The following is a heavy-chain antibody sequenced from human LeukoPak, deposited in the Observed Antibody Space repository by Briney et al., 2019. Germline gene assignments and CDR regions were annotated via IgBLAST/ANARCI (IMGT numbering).Heavy chain of an antibody. D-gene: IGHD5-12*01. CDR1: EYTFTSYD. V-gene: IGHV1-2*02. J-gene: IGHJ6*03. CDR3: ARVVANYYYYYMDV. Sequence: GASVKVSCKASEYTFTSYDINWVRQATGQGLEWMGWINPNSGGTNYAQKFQGRVTMTRDTSISTAYMELSRLRSDDTAVYYCARVVANYYYYYMDVWGKGTTVTISS. CDR2: INPNSGGT.